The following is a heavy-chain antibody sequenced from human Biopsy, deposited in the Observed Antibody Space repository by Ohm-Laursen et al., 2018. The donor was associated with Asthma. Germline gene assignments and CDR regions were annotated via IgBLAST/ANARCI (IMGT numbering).Heavy chain of an antibody. CDR1: GDSFSNYA. V-gene: IGHV1-69*13. CDR3: ARGYSGSDRIVYYYSGLEV. Sequence: SVKVSCKASGDSFSNYAISWVRQAPGQGLEWMGGLIPVLGTPDHAQMFEGRVTITPDESTSTAYMELSSLSSEDTAVYYCARGYSGSDRIVYYYSGLEVWGQGTTVTVSS. J-gene: IGHJ6*02. CDR2: LIPVLGTP. D-gene: IGHD5-12*01.